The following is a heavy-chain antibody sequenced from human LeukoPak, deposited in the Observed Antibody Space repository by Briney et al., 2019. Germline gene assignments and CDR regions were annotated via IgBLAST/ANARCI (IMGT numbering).Heavy chain of an antibody. D-gene: IGHD3-9*01. CDR2: INSDGSST. V-gene: IGHV3-74*01. CDR1: GFTFSSYW. CDR3: AKEMLSSYDRMTGYYHQNAFDV. Sequence: GGSLRLSCAASGFTFSSYWMHWVRQAPGKGLVWVSRINSDGSSTSYADSVKGRFTISRDNSKNTLSLQMNSLRAEDTAVYYCAKEMLSSYDRMTGYYHQNAFDVWGQGTMVTVSP. J-gene: IGHJ3*01.